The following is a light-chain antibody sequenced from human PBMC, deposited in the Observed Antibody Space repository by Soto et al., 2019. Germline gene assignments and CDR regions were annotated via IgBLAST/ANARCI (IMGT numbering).Light chain of an antibody. J-gene: IGKJ1*01. CDR3: QHYNSYSEA. CDR2: KAS. V-gene: IGKV1-5*03. CDR1: QTISSW. Sequence: DIQMTHSHSTLSGSVGDRVTMTFRASQTISSWSAWYQQKPGKAPKLLIYKASTLKSGVPSRFSGSGSGTEFTLTISSLQPDDFATYYCQHYNSYSEAFGQGTKVDIK.